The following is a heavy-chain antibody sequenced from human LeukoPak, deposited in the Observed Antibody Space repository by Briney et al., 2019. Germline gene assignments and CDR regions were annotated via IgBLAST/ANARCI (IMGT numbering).Heavy chain of an antibody. J-gene: IGHJ4*02. V-gene: IGHV4-34*01. CDR3: ARGDILTGYSY. CDR2: INHRGST. Sequence: PSETLSLTCAVYGGSFRGYYWSWIRQPPGKGLEWIGEINHRGSTKYNPSLKSRVTISVDTSKNQFSLNLRSATAADTAVYYCARGDILTGYSYWGQVTLVTVSS. CDR1: GGSFRGYY. D-gene: IGHD3-9*01.